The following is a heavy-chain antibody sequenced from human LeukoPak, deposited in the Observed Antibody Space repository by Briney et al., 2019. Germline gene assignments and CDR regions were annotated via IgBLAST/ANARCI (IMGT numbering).Heavy chain of an antibody. CDR3: AKALEGLAVAGTFDY. CDR1: GFPVSSNY. V-gene: IGHV3-53*05. Sequence: GGSLRLSCAASGFPVSSNYMRWVRQAPGRGLEWVSVIYSGGSTYYADSVKGRFTISRDNSKNTLYLQMNSLRAEDTAVYYCAKALEGLAVAGTFDYWGQGTLVTVSS. J-gene: IGHJ4*02. CDR2: IYSGGST. D-gene: IGHD6-19*01.